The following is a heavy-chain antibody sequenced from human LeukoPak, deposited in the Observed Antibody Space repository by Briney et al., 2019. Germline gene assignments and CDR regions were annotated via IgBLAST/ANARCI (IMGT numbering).Heavy chain of an antibody. Sequence: SETLSLTCTVSGGSISSYYWSWIRQPPGKGLEWIGDIYYSGSTNYNPSLKSRVTISVDTSKNQFSLKLSSVTAADTAVYYCATGKYYYDISGYYTHFAFDIWGQGTMVTVFS. CDR3: ATGKYYYDISGYYTHFAFDI. CDR2: IYYSGST. CDR1: GGSISSYY. V-gene: IGHV4-59*08. J-gene: IGHJ3*02. D-gene: IGHD3-22*01.